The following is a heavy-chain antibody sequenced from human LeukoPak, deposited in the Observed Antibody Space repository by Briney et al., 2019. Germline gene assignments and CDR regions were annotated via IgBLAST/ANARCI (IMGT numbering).Heavy chain of an antibody. CDR3: ARGRNTLVRGALGQTSLYYYSYYMDV. V-gene: IGHV4-59*12. J-gene: IGHJ6*03. D-gene: IGHD3-10*01. Sequence: PSEALSLTCSVSDDSITIYYWTWIRQPPGKGLEWIGYIDHTGTTNYNPSLKSRVTISLDTSKNQFSLKLTSVTAADTAVYYCARGRNTLVRGALGQTSLYYYSYYMDVWGKGTTVTVSS. CDR2: IDHTGTT. CDR1: DDSITIYY.